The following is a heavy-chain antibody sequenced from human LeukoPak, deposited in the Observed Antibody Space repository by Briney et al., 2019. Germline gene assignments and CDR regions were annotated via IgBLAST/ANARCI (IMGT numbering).Heavy chain of an antibody. Sequence: SVKVSCKASGGTFSSYAISWVRQAPGQGLEWMGGIIPIFGTANYAQKFQGRVTITADESTSTAYMELSSLRSEDTAVYYCAATPRVTICGVVIWWFDPWGQGTLITVSS. J-gene: IGHJ5*02. CDR3: AATPRVTICGVVIWWFDP. V-gene: IGHV1-69*13. CDR2: IIPIFGTA. D-gene: IGHD3-3*01. CDR1: GGTFSSYA.